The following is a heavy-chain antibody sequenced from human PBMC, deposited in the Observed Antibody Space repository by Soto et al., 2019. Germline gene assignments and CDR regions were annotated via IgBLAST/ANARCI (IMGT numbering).Heavy chain of an antibody. J-gene: IGHJ6*02. D-gene: IGHD6-6*01. CDR1: GGSFSGYY. V-gene: IGHV4-34*01. CDR2: INHSGST. Sequence: QVQLQQWGAGLLKPSETLSLTCAVYGGSFSGYYWSWIRQPPGKGLEWIGEINHSGSTNYNPSLKSRVTIPVDTSKNQFSLKLSSVTAADTAVYYGARKKGSSSSHFYYYYYGMDVWGQGTTVTVSS. CDR3: ARKKGSSSSHFYYYYYGMDV.